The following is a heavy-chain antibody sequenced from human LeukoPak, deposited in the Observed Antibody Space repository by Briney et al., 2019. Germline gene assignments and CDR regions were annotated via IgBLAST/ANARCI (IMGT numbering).Heavy chain of an antibody. CDR1: GDSISSGSHY. D-gene: IGHD6-6*01. CDR3: ARGYDSRSTFDI. J-gene: IGHJ3*02. Sequence: SETLSLTCTVSGDSISSGSHYWSWIRQPAGKGLEWIGRISTSGSTKYNPSLQSRATMSIDMSKNQFSLKLTSVTAADTAVYYCARGYDSRSTFDIWGQGTKVTVSS. V-gene: IGHV4-61*02. CDR2: ISTSGST.